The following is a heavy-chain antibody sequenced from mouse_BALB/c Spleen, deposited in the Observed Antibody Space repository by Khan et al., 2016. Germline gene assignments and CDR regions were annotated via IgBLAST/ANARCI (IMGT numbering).Heavy chain of an antibody. V-gene: IGHV1S137*01. J-gene: IGHJ1*01. D-gene: IGHD1-1*01. CDR1: GYTFTDYA. Sequence: VQLQESGPEVVRPGVSLKISCTGTGYTFTDYAMHWVSQSHAKSLEWIGVISTYNCNTNYNQTFKGKATITVDKSSSTAYMELARLTSEDSAMYCCTKEGGITTGRRYFDVWGAGTTVTVSS. CDR3: TKEGGITTGRRYFDV. CDR2: ISTYNCNT.